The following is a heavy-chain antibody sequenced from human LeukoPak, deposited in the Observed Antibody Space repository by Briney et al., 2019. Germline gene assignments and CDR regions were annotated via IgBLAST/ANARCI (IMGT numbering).Heavy chain of an antibody. CDR2: IRYDGSNK. CDR3: AKDEHYYDSSGYAGYY. Sequence: GGSLRLSCAASGFTFSSYGMHWDRQAPGKGLEWVAFIRYDGSNKYYADSVKGRFTISRDNSKNTLYLQMNSLRAEDTAVYYCAKDEHYYDSSGYAGYYWGQGTLVTVSS. D-gene: IGHD3-22*01. V-gene: IGHV3-30*02. J-gene: IGHJ4*02. CDR1: GFTFSSYG.